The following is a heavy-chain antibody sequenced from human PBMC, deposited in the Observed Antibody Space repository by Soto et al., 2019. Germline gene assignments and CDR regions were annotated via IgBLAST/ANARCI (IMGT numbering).Heavy chain of an antibody. CDR3: ARHDYGAEYDY. V-gene: IGHV4-59*02. D-gene: IGHD4-17*01. CDR2: IYYSGST. CDR1: GVSVRRFY. J-gene: IGHJ4*02. Sequence: SETLSLTCTVSGVSVRRFYYSWIRQPPGKGLEWIGYIYYSGSTNYNPSLKSRVTISVDTSKNQFSLKLSSVTAADTVVYYCARHDYGAEYDYWGQGTLVTVS.